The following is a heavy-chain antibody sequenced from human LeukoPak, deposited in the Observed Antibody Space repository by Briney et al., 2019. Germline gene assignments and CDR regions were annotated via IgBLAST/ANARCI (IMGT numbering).Heavy chain of an antibody. J-gene: IGHJ6*03. CDR2: IRYDGSNK. CDR1: GFTFSSYG. V-gene: IGHV3-30*02. CDR3: AKDRSSWTDYYYYMDV. D-gene: IGHD6-13*01. Sequence: PGGSLRLSCAASGFTFSSYGMHWVRQAPGKGLEWVAFIRYDGSNKYYADSMKGRFTISRDNSKNTLYLQMNSLRAEDTAVYYCAKDRSSWTDYYYYMDVWGKGTTVTVSS.